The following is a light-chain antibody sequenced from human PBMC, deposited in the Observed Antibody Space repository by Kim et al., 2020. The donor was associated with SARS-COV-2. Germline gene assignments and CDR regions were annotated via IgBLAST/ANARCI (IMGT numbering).Light chain of an antibody. CDR3: QSYDSSLAAYV. CDR1: SSNVGAVYD. V-gene: IGLV1-40*01. J-gene: IGLJ1*01. Sequence: QRVTISVTGSSSNVGAVYDVHWYRQLPGTAPTLLLYRNNNRPSGVPDRFSGSKSGTSASLAITGLQAEDEADYYCQSYDSSLAAYVFGTGTKVTVL. CDR2: RNN.